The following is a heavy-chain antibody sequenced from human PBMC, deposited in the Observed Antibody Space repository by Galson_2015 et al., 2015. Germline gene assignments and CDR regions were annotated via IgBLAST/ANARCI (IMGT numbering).Heavy chain of an antibody. CDR2: IGASGSRT. Sequence: SLRLSCAASGLTFSSYAMTWVRQAPGKGLEWVSSIGASGSRTYYADSVKGRFTITRDSSKTTLFLQMNSMRADDTAVYYCAKVTQRWLQILIDYWGQGALVTVSS. V-gene: IGHV3-23*01. D-gene: IGHD5-24*01. CDR3: AKVTQRWLQILIDY. CDR1: GLTFSSYA. J-gene: IGHJ4*02.